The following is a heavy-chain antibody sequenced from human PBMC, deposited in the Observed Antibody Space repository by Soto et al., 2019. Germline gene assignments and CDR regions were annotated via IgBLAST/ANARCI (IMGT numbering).Heavy chain of an antibody. D-gene: IGHD6-13*01. J-gene: IGHJ5*02. Sequence: QVQLVESGGGVVQPGRSLRLSCAASGFTFSSYGMHWVRQAPGKGLEWVAVISYDGSNKYYADSVKGRFTISRDNSKNTLYLQMNSLRAEDTAVYYCAKDLLRIAAAGTNWFDPWGQGTLATVSS. CDR2: ISYDGSNK. CDR1: GFTFSSYG. CDR3: AKDLLRIAAAGTNWFDP. V-gene: IGHV3-30*18.